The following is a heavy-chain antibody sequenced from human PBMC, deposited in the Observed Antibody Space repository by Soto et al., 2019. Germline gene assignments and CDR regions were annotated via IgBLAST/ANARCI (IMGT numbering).Heavy chain of an antibody. Sequence: QVQLVESGGGVVQPGRSLRLSCAASGFTFSSYGMHWVRQAPGKGLEWVAVISYDGSNKYYAESVKGRFTISRDTSKNTLYLQMISLRAEDTAVYYCAGEIASGYWGQGTLVTVSS. V-gene: IGHV3-30*03. D-gene: IGHD2-21*01. J-gene: IGHJ4*02. CDR1: GFTFSSYG. CDR3: AGEIASGY. CDR2: ISYDGSNK.